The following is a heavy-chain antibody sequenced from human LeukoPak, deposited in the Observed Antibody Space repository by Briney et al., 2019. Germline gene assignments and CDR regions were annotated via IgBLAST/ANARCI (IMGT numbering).Heavy chain of an antibody. D-gene: IGHD6-6*01. CDR2: IYYGGST. Sequence: PSETLSLTCTVSGGSISSYYWSWIRQPPGKRLEWIGYIYYGGSTNYNPSLKSRVTISVDTSKNQFSLKLSSVTAADTAVYYCARERGIAARAPYNWFDPWGQGTLVTVSS. J-gene: IGHJ5*02. CDR1: GGSISSYY. V-gene: IGHV4-59*01. CDR3: ARERGIAARAPYNWFDP.